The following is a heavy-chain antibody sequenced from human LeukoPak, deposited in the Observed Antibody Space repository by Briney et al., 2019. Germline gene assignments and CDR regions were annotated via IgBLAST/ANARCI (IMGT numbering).Heavy chain of an antibody. CDR2: IIPILGIA. CDR3: ARGPSRYDSSGYYYY. CDR1: GGTFSSYA. D-gene: IGHD3-22*01. J-gene: IGHJ4*02. Sequence: GASVKVSCKASGGTFSSYAISWVRQAPGQGLEWMGRIIPILGIANYAQKFQGRVTITADESTSTAYMELSSLRSEDTAVYYCARGPSRYDSSGYYYYWGQGTLVTVSS. V-gene: IGHV1-69*04.